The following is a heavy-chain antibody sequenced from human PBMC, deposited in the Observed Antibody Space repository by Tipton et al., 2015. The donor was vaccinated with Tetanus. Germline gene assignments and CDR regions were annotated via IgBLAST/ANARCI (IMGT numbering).Heavy chain of an antibody. D-gene: IGHD3-10*02. Sequence: QSGAEVKKPGSSVKVSCKASGGAFSSYAISWVRQAPGQGLEWMGGIIPIFGTANYAQKFQGRVTITADESTSTAYMELSSLRSEDTAVYYWARVPYYYERGPFDYWGQGTLVTVSS. CDR1: GGAFSSYA. J-gene: IGHJ4*02. CDR3: ARVPYYYERGPFDY. CDR2: IIPIFGTA. V-gene: IGHV1-69*01.